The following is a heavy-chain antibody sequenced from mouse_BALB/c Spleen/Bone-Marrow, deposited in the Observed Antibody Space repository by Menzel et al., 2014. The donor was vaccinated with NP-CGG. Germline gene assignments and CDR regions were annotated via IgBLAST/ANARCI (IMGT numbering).Heavy chain of an antibody. V-gene: IGHV14-3*02. CDR2: IDPANGNT. Sequence: EVQLQESGAELVKPGASVKLSCTASGFNIKDTYMHWVKQRPEQGLEWIGRIDPANGNTKYDPKFQGKATITADTSSNTAYLQFSSLTSEDAAVYYCAMITTGAWFAYWGQGTLVTVSA. D-gene: IGHD2-4*01. CDR1: GFNIKDTY. CDR3: AMITTGAWFAY. J-gene: IGHJ3*01.